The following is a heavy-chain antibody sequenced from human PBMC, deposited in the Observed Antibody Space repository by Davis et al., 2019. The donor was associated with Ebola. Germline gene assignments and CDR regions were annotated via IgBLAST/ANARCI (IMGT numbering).Heavy chain of an antibody. CDR1: GFTFSSYA. Sequence: GESLKISCAASGFTFSSYAMHWVRQAPGKGLEWVAVIWYDGSNKYYADSVKGRFTISRDNSKNTLYLQMNSLRAEDTAVYYCARGGRDSISWWFDYWGQGTLVTVSS. CDR3: ARGGRDSISWWFDY. CDR2: IWYDGSNK. D-gene: IGHD6-13*01. V-gene: IGHV3-33*08. J-gene: IGHJ4*02.